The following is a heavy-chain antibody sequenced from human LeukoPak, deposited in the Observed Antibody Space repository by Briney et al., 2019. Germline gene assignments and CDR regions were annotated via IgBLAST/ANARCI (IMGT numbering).Heavy chain of an antibody. CDR2: INPSGSST. V-gene: IGHV1-46*01. CDR1: GYSFTSHY. Sequence: ASVKVSCKASGYSFTSHYMHWVRQAPGQGLEWMGLINPSGSSTLYAQKFQGRVTMTRDMSTTTDYVELSSLRSEDTAVYYCARDNSVGDTAWWFDPWGQGTLVTVSS. J-gene: IGHJ5*02. D-gene: IGHD1-26*01. CDR3: ARDNSVGDTAWWFDP.